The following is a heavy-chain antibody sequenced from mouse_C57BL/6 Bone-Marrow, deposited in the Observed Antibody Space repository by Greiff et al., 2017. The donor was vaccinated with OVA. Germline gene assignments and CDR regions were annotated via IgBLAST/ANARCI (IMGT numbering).Heavy chain of an antibody. J-gene: IGHJ2*01. Sequence: DVQLQESGPGLVKPSQSLSLTCSVPGYSITSGYYWNWIRQFPGNKLEWMGYISYDGSNNYNPSLKNRISITRDTSKNQLFLKLNSVTTEYTATYVCARDRKGRYYFDYWGQGTTLTVSS. V-gene: IGHV3-6*01. CDR1: GYSITSGYY. D-gene: IGHD3-3*01. CDR3: ARDRKGRYYFDY. CDR2: ISYDGSN.